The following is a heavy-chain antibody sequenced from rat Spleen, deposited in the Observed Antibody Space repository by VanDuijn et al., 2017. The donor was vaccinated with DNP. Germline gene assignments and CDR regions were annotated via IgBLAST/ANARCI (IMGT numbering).Heavy chain of an antibody. D-gene: IGHD1-4*01. J-gene: IGHJ4*01. V-gene: IGHV5-7*01. CDR1: GFTFTNYD. CDR3: TTPPGPMDA. Sequence: EVQLVESGGGLVQPGRSMKLSCAASGFTFTNYDMAWVRQAPEKGLEWVATITHDGGSTYYRDSVKGRFTVSRDNAKSTLSLQMDSLRSEDTATYYCTTPPGPMDAWGQGTSVTVSS. CDR2: ITHDGGST.